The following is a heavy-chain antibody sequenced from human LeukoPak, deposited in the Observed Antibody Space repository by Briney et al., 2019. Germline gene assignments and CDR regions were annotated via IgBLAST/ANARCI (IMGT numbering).Heavy chain of an antibody. J-gene: IGHJ3*02. D-gene: IGHD3-3*01. V-gene: IGHV1-24*01. CDR3: ATGVFVLRFLEPVDAFDI. CDR1: GYTLTELS. CDR2: FDPEDGET. Sequence: ASVKVSCKVSGYTLTELSMHWVRQAPGKGLEWMGGFDPEDGETIYAQKFQGRVTMTEDTSTDTAYMELSSLRSEDTAVYYCATGVFVLRFLEPVDAFDIWGQGTMVTVSS.